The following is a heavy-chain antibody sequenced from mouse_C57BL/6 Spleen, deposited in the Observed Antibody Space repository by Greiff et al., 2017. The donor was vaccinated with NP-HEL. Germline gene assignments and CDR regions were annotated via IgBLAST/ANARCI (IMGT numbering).Heavy chain of an antibody. J-gene: IGHJ4*01. CDR1: GYAFSSSW. D-gene: IGHD1-1*01. CDR2: IYPGDGDT. V-gene: IGHV1-82*01. Sequence: QVQLQQSGPELVKPGASVKISCKASGYAFSSSWMNWVKQRPGKGLEWIGRIYPGDGDTNYNGKFKGKATLTADKSSSTASMQLRSLTSDDSPVYYCARDYYGSSYEGHYYAMDYWGQGTSVTVSS. CDR3: ARDYYGSSYEGHYYAMDY.